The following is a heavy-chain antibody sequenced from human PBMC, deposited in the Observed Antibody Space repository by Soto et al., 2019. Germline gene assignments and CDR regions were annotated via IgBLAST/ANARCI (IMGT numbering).Heavy chain of an antibody. CDR3: AREKADILTGYVIAPFDY. J-gene: IGHJ4*02. D-gene: IGHD3-9*01. CDR2: ISYDGSNK. V-gene: IGHV3-30-3*01. Sequence: QVQLVESGGGVVQPGRSLRLSCAASGFTFSSYAMHWVRQAPGKGLEWVAVISYDGSNKYYADSVKGRFTISRDNSKNTLYLQMNSLRAEDTAVYYCAREKADILTGYVIAPFDYWGQGTLVTVSS. CDR1: GFTFSSYA.